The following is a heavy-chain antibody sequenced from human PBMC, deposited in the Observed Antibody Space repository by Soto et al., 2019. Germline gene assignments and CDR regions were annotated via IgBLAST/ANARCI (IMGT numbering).Heavy chain of an antibody. J-gene: IGHJ4*02. Sequence: QVHLVQSGAEVKKPGASVKVSCKGSGYGFTTYGITWVRQAPGQGLEWMSWISAHNGNTNYAQKLQGRVTVTRDTSTSTAYMELRSLRSEDTDVYYCARGRYGDYWGQGALVTVSS. D-gene: IGHD1-1*01. CDR2: ISAHNGNT. V-gene: IGHV1-18*01. CDR3: ARGRYGDY. CDR1: GYGFTTYG.